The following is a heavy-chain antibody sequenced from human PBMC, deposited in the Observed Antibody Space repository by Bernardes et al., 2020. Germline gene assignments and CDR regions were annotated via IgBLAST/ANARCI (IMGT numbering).Heavy chain of an antibody. Sequence: GGSLRLSCAASGFTFSNSWMSWVRQAPGKGLEWVGGISSKTDGGTTDYAAPVKGRFTSSRDDSKNTLYLQMNSLKTEDTAVYYCTTDWETTPPPYYYGAGSYYYWGQGTLVTVSS. V-gene: IGHV3-15*01. D-gene: IGHD3-10*01. J-gene: IGHJ4*02. CDR1: GFTFSNSW. CDR3: TTDWETTPPPYYYGAGSYYY. CDR2: ISSKTDGGTT.